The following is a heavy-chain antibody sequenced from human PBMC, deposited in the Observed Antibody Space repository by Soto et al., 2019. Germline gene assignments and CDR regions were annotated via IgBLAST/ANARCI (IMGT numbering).Heavy chain of an antibody. D-gene: IGHD1-26*01. CDR2: ITYDGANG. J-gene: IGHJ4*02. Sequence: GGSLRLSCLASGFIFRSYAMHWVRQAPGKGLEWVAVITYDGANGYYADSVRGRFAISRDNSKSALFLQMNSLRPEDTAVYYCARAFSGSYPNFDYWGQGTLVTVSS. V-gene: IGHV3-30*09. CDR3: ARAFSGSYPNFDY. CDR1: GFIFRSYA.